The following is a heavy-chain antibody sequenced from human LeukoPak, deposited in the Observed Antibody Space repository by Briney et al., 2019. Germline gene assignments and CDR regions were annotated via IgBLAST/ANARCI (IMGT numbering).Heavy chain of an antibody. J-gene: IGHJ6*03. V-gene: IGHV1-46*01. CDR3: ASDLVGVDEYSSSSDYYYYMDV. CDR2: INPSGGST. Sequence: PWASVKVSCKASGYTFTSYYMHWVRQAPGQGLEWMGIINPSGGSTSYAQKFQGRVTMTRDTSTSTVYMELSSLRSEDTAVYYCASDLVGVDEYSSSSDYYYYMDVWGKGTTVTVSS. D-gene: IGHD6-6*01. CDR1: GYTFTSYY.